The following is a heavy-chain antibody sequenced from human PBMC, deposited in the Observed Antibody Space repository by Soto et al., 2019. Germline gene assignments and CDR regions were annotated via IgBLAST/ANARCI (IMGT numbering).Heavy chain of an antibody. V-gene: IGHV1-46*01. CDR2: INPSGGST. CDR3: ASSVSGSGWFDY. J-gene: IGHJ4*02. D-gene: IGHD6-19*01. CDR1: GCTFTSYY. Sequence: RASVKVSCKASGCTFTSYYMHWVRQAPGQGLEWMGIINPSGGSTSYAQKFQGRVTMTRDTSTSTVYMELSSLRSEDTAVYYCASSVSGSGWFDYWGQGTLVTVSS.